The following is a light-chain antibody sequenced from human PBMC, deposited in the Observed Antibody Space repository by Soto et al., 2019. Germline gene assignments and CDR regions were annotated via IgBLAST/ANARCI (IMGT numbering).Light chain of an antibody. V-gene: IGLV2-11*01. CDR3: CSYAGRYTYV. CDR2: DVS. J-gene: IGLJ1*01. CDR1: SSDVGGYNY. Sequence: QSPLPQPGSVSAAPGQACTISCTGTSSDVGGYNYVSWYQQHPGKAPKLMIYDVSKRPSGVPDRFSGYKSGNTASLTISGLQAEDEADYYCCSYAGRYTYVFGTGTKVTVL.